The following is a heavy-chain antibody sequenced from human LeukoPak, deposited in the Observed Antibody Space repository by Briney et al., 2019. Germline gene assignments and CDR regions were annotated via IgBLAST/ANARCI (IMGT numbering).Heavy chain of an antibody. CDR1: GFTFSSYA. D-gene: IGHD3-10*01. Sequence: GGFLRLSCAASGFTFSSYAMSWVRQAPGKGLEWVSAISGSGGSTYYADSVKGRFTISRDNSKNTLYLQMNSLRAEDTAVYYCAKDVYGSGTGDWFDPWGQGTLVTVSS. CDR3: AKDVYGSGTGDWFDP. CDR2: ISGSGGST. J-gene: IGHJ5*02. V-gene: IGHV3-23*01.